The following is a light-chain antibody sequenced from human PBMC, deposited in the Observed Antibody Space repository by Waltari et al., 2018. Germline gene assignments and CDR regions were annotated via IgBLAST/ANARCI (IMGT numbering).Light chain of an antibody. V-gene: IGKV3-15*01. CDR2: GAS. Sequence: EILMTQSPATLSVSPGERATLSCRASQSLSTNLAWYQQHPGQAPRPLSYGASTRATGVPARFSGSRSGTELTLIISSLQSEDFALYYCQQYHNWPYTFGQGTKLEIK. CDR1: QSLSTN. CDR3: QQYHNWPYT. J-gene: IGKJ2*01.